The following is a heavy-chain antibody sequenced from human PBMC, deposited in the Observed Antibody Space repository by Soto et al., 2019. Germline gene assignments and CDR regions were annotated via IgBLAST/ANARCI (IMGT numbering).Heavy chain of an antibody. D-gene: IGHD3-10*01. V-gene: IGHV5-51*01. CDR1: GYTFTSYW. Sequence: GESLKISCKGSGYTFTSYWIGWVRQLPGKGLEWMGIIYPGDSDTRYSPSFQGQVTISADKSISTAYLQWSSLRASNTAMYFCARAYGKYFDYWGHGTPVTVSS. J-gene: IGHJ4*01. CDR3: ARAYGKYFDY. CDR2: IYPGDSDT.